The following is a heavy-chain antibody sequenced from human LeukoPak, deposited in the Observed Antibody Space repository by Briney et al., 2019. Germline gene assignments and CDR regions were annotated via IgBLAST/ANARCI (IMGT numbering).Heavy chain of an antibody. CDR1: GGSISSGSYS. CDR2: IYTSGST. V-gene: IGHV4-61*02. D-gene: IGHD3-10*01. CDR3: ASSTGSGRYYPLFDY. J-gene: IGHJ4*02. Sequence: SETLSLTCTVSGGSISSGSYSWSWIRHPAGKGLEWIGRIYTSGSTNYNPSLKSRVTISVDTSKNQFSMKLSSVTAADTAVYYCASSTGSGRYYPLFDYWGQGTLVTVSS.